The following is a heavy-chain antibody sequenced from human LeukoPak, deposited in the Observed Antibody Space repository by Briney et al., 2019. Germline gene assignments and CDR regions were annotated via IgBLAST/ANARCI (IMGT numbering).Heavy chain of an antibody. V-gene: IGHV4-59*01. CDR3: TRVSGYDSSGYYYGVYYFDY. CDR1: GGSISSYY. D-gene: IGHD3-22*01. CDR2: IYYSGST. Sequence: SETLSLTCTVSGGSISSYYWSWIRQPPGKGLEWIGYIYYSGSTNYNPSLKSRVTISVDTSKNQFSLKLSSVTAADTAVYYCTRVSGYDSSGYYYGVYYFDYWGQGTLSPSPQ. J-gene: IGHJ4*02.